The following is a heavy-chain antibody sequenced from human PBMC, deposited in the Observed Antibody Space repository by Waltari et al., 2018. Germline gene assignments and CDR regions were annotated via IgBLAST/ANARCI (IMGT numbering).Heavy chain of an antibody. Sequence: QVQLVESGGGVVQPGGSLRLSCAASGFTFSGEGGKGVRQAPGKGLEWVAFITFDGTNKYYADSVKGRFTISRDNPKNTMFLQMNSLRPDDTAIYYCASIFAGTAVTTIQPIDIWGQGTMVTVSS. D-gene: IGHD4-17*01. CDR3: ASIFAGTAVTTIQPIDI. CDR2: ITFDGTNK. J-gene: IGHJ3*02. CDR1: GFTFSGEG. V-gene: IGHV3-30*02.